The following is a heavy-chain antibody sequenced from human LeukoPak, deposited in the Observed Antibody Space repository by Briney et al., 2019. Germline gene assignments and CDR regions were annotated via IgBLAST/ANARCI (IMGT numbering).Heavy chain of an antibody. J-gene: IGHJ4*02. Sequence: KPSETLSLTCTVSGGSISSLTYYWGWVRQPPGKGLEWFASIHYSGTTYYSPSLQSRVAISVDRSNNQFSLRLSSVTAADTAVYFCTGYSSGWASGGGYWGQGTLVTVSS. D-gene: IGHD6-19*01. CDR2: IHYSGTT. CDR1: GGSISSLTYY. V-gene: IGHV4-39*01. CDR3: TGYSSGWASGGGY.